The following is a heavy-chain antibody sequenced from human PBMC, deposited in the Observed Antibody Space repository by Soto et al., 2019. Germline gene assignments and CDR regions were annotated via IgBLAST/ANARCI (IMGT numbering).Heavy chain of an antibody. Sequence: ASVKVSCKASGYTFTSYGISWVRQAPGQGLEWMGWISAYNGNTNYAQKLQGRVTITTDISTSTAYMELRSLRSDDTAVYYCARGSVRGVIHDAFDIWGQGTMVTVS. CDR2: ISAYNGNT. CDR3: ARGSVRGVIHDAFDI. V-gene: IGHV1-18*01. CDR1: GYTFTSYG. D-gene: IGHD3-10*01. J-gene: IGHJ3*02.